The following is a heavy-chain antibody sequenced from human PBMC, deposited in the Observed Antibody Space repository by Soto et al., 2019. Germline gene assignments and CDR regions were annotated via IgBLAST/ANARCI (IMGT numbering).Heavy chain of an antibody. V-gene: IGHV1-2*04. J-gene: IGHJ6*02. CDR1: GYTFTGYY. Sequence: ASVKVSCKASGYTFTGYYIHWVRQAPGQGLEWMGWINPNSGGTNYAQKLQGWVTMTRDTSISTAYMELSRLRSDDTAVYYCARDGSGITIFGVVNRGGSYYYGMDVWGQGTTVTVSS. D-gene: IGHD3-3*01. CDR2: INPNSGGT. CDR3: ARDGSGITIFGVVNRGGSYYYGMDV.